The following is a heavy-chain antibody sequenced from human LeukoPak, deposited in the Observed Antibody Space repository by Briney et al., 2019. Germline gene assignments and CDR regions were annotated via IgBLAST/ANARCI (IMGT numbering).Heavy chain of an antibody. D-gene: IGHD3-3*01. V-gene: IGHV4-38-2*02. J-gene: IGHJ5*02. CDR1: DYSISNGYY. Sequence: PSETLSLTCTVSDYSISNGYYWGWIRQPPGKGLEWIGSVHHSGRTYYNPSLKSRVTISVDTSKNQFSLKLNSVTAADTAVYYCARDHLANLASRLFDPWGQGSLVTVSS. CDR3: ARDHLANLASRLFDP. CDR2: VHHSGRT.